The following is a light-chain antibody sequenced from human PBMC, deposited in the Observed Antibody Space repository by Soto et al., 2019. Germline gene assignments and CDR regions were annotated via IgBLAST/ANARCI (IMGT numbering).Light chain of an antibody. V-gene: IGKV4-1*01. CDR1: QRVLYSSSNKNY. J-gene: IGKJ1*01. Sequence: DIVMTQSPDSLAVSLGERATINCKSSQRVLYSSSNKNYLAWYQQKPGQPPKLLIYWASTRESGVPDRFSGSGSGTDFTLTISSLQAEEVAVYYCQQYCSSPWTFGQGTKVEIK. CDR3: QQYCSSPWT. CDR2: WAS.